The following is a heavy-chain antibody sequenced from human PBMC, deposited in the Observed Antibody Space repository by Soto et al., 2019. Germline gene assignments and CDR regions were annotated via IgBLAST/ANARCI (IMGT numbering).Heavy chain of an antibody. CDR1: GGSISSSSYY. CDR2: IYYSGST. V-gene: IGHV4-39*01. CDR3: ARHVKGNIAVAGKGPAACDI. J-gene: IGHJ3*02. D-gene: IGHD6-19*01. Sequence: SETLSLTCTVSGGSISSSSYYWGWIRQPPGKGLEWIGSIYYSGSTYYNPSLKSRVTISVDTPKNQFSLKLSSVTAADTAVYYCARHVKGNIAVAGKGPAACDIWGQGTMGTVS.